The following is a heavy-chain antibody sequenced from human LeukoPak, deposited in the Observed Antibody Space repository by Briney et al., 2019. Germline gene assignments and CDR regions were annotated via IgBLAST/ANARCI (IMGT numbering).Heavy chain of an antibody. V-gene: IGHV3-30-3*01. J-gene: IGHJ3*02. CDR1: GFTFSSYA. CDR2: ISYDGSNK. D-gene: IGHD2-15*01. Sequence: GGSLRLSCAASGFTFSSYAMHWVRQAPGKGLEWVAVISYDGSNKYCADSVKGRFTISRDNSKNTLYLQMNSLRAEDTAVYYCARDRLQWGCSGGSCYYDAFDIWGQGTMVTVSS. CDR3: ARDRLQWGCSGGSCYYDAFDI.